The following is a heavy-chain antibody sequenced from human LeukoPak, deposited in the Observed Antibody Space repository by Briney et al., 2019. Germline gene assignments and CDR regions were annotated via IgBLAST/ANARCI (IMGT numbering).Heavy chain of an antibody. Sequence: SVKVSCKTSGGTFNNSAISWVRQAPGQGLEWLGGIMPLFGTAGYAQKFQGRVTITKDESTRTVYLELTSLTSDDTAVYYCARGGAYYYDSSGYGFDYWGQGTLVTVSS. V-gene: IGHV1-69*05. CDR2: IMPLFGTA. CDR3: ARGGAYYYDSSGYGFDY. CDR1: GGTFNNSA. D-gene: IGHD3-22*01. J-gene: IGHJ4*02.